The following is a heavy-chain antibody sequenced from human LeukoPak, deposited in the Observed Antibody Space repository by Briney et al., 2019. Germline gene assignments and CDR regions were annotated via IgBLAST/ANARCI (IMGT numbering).Heavy chain of an antibody. J-gene: IGHJ5*02. V-gene: IGHV1-3*01. Sequence: GASVKVSCKASGYTFTSYAMHWVRQAPGQRLEWMGWINAGNGNTKYSQKFQGRVTITRDTSASTAYMELSSLRSEDTAVYYCARGGGSGWFGELLWWFDPWGQGTLVTVSS. CDR1: GYTFTSYA. CDR3: ARGGGSGWFGELLWWFDP. D-gene: IGHD3-10*01. CDR2: INAGNGNT.